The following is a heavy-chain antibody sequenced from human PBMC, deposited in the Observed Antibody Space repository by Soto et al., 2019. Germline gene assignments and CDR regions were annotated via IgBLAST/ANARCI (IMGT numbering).Heavy chain of an antibody. J-gene: IGHJ4*02. CDR3: AKGYCSGGSCYGFDY. V-gene: IGHV4-61*01. CDR2: IYYSGST. Sequence: PSETLSLTCTVSGGSVSSGSYYWSWIRQPPGKGLEWIGYIYYSGSTNYNPSLKTRLTISLDTSKNQFSLKLSSVTAADTAVYYCAKGYCSGGSCYGFDYWGQGTLVT. D-gene: IGHD2-15*01. CDR1: GGSVSSGSYY.